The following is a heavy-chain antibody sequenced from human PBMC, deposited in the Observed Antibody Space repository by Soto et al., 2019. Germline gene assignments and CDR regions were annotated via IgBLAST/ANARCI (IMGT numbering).Heavy chain of an antibody. V-gene: IGHV4-31*03. CDR1: GGSISSGGYY. CDR2: IYYSGST. CDR3: ARLKPLGTPNWFAP. J-gene: IGHJ5*02. D-gene: IGHD1-1*01. Sequence: SETLSLTCTVSGGSISSGGYYWSWIRQHPGKGLEWIGYIYYSGSTYYNPSLKSRVTISVDTSKNQFSLKLSSVTAADTAVYYCARLKPLGTPNWFAPWGQGTLVTVSS.